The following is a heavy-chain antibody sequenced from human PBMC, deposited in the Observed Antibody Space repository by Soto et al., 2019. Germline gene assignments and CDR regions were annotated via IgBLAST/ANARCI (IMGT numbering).Heavy chain of an antibody. J-gene: IGHJ4*02. CDR2: ISAYNVNT. CDR3: ARPSTDYGEYGWSFPY. D-gene: IGHD4-17*01. V-gene: IGHV1-18*01. CDR1: GYPFSCSA. Sequence: QVQLVQSGSEVKKPGASVKASCKASGYPFSCSAIGWVRQAPGQGLEWMGWISAYNVNTNFAQKFQGRVTMTTDTTTSAAYMELRSLRSDDTAVYYSARPSTDYGEYGWSFPYWGQGTLVTVSS.